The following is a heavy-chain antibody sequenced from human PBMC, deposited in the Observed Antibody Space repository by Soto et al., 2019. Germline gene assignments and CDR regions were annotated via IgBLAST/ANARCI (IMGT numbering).Heavy chain of an antibody. D-gene: IGHD1-26*01. Sequence: QIQVQQWGAGLLKPSETLSLTSGVSDGSFRGFYWSWIRQPPGKGLEWIGEINYSGFTNYNPSLKSRVTISRDTSTNQFSLKLTSATAADSAVYYCARATVKVGATLFDYWGQGTLVTVSS. CDR3: ARATVKVGATLFDY. J-gene: IGHJ4*02. CDR2: INYSGFT. CDR1: DGSFRGFY. V-gene: IGHV4-34*02.